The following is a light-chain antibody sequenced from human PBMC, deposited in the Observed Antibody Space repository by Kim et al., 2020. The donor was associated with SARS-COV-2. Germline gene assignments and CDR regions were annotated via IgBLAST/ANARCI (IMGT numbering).Light chain of an antibody. CDR3: QQRSSWPS. CDR2: DAS. V-gene: IGKV3-11*01. Sequence: SLSPGERATPSCRASQSVSDFLAWYQQKPGQAPRLLIYDASNRATGIPARFSGSGSGTDFTLTISSLEPEDFAVYYCQQRSSWPSFGGGTKVDIK. CDR1: QSVSDF. J-gene: IGKJ4*01.